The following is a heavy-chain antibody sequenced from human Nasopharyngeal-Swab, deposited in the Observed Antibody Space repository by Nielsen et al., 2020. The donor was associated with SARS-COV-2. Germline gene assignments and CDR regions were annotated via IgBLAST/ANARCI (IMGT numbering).Heavy chain of an antibody. J-gene: IGHJ4*02. CDR2: IKQDGSEK. CDR3: ARHLPLRFLEWLFPDYFDY. CDR1: GFTFSSYW. Sequence: GGSLRLSCAASGFTFSSYWMSWVRQAPGKGLEWVANIKQDGSEKYYVDSVKGRFTISRDNAKNSLYLQMNSLRAEDTAVYYCARHLPLRFLEWLFPDYFDYWGQGTLVTVSS. V-gene: IGHV3-7*01. D-gene: IGHD3-3*01.